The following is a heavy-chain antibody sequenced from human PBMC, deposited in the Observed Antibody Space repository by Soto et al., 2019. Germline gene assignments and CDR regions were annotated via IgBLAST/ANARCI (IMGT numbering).Heavy chain of an antibody. CDR3: ARDQMIASNWFDL. D-gene: IGHD3-22*01. Sequence: ASVKVSCKASGYTFASYGVSWVRQAPGQGLEWMGWISAYNGDTIYAQKLQGRVSLTTDTPTSTASMELRSLRSDDTAVYYCARDQMIASNWFDLWGQGTLVTVSS. CDR1: GYTFASYG. CDR2: ISAYNGDT. V-gene: IGHV1-18*01. J-gene: IGHJ5*02.